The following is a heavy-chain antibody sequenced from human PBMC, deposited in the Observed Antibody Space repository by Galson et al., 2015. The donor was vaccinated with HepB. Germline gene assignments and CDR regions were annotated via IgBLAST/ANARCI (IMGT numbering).Heavy chain of an antibody. V-gene: IGHV3-11*06. Sequence: SLRLSCAASGFTFSDYYMTWIRQSPGKGLEWVPYISGSPAFTNYAHSVKGRFTISRDHAKSTLYLHMNSLRAEDTAVYYCARFWTGSLNWGLGTLVTVSS. J-gene: IGHJ4*02. CDR3: ARFWTGSLN. CDR2: ISGSPAFT. CDR1: GFTFSDYY. D-gene: IGHD3/OR15-3a*01.